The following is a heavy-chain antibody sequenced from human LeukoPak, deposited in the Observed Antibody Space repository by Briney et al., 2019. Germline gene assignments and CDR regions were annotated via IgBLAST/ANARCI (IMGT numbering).Heavy chain of an antibody. J-gene: IGHJ4*02. Sequence: GGSLRLSCAASGFSFSSYAMSWVRQAPGKGLEWVAVISGGGTITYYADSVKGRFTISRDNSKNTVYLQMNSLRVEDTALYYCVRSLDYWGQGTLVTVSS. CDR2: ISGGGTIT. CDR3: VRSLDY. CDR1: GFSFSSYA. V-gene: IGHV3-23*01.